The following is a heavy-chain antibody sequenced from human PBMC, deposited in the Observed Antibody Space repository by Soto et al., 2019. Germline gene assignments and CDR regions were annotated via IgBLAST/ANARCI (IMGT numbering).Heavy chain of an antibody. CDR2: IYYSGST. Sequence: SETLSLTCTVSRGSISSGTNYWAWIRQPPGKGLEWIANIYYSGSTFYNPSLKSRVTISLDTSKNQFSLKLRSVTAADTAVYCCARHEAGWYFDSWGQGTLVTVSS. D-gene: IGHD6-25*01. CDR1: RGSISSGTNY. J-gene: IGHJ4*02. CDR3: ARHEAGWYFDS. V-gene: IGHV4-39*01.